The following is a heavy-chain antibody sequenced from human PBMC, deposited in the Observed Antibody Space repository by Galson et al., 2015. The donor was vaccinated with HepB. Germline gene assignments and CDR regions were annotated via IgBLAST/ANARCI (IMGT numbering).Heavy chain of an antibody. Sequence: SVKVSCKASGYTFTGYYIHWVRQAPGQGLEWMGWINLDSGGTNYAQKFQGRVTMTRDTSISTAYMELSRLRSDDTAVYYCARDRETAAAGSFDYWGQGTLVSVSS. CDR3: ARDRETAAAGSFDY. J-gene: IGHJ4*02. CDR2: INLDSGGT. V-gene: IGHV1-2*02. CDR1: GYTFTGYY. D-gene: IGHD6-13*01.